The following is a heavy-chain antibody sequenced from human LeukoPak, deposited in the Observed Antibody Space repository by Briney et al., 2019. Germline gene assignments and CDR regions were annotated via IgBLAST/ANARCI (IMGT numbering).Heavy chain of an antibody. D-gene: IGHD4-23*01. V-gene: IGHV4-39*01. CDR1: GGSISSSSYY. CDR3: ARRIVVTRGFDY. CDR2: IYYSGST. J-gene: IGHJ4*02. Sequence: PSETLSLTCTVSGGSISSSSYYWGWIRQPPGKGLEWIGSIYYSGSTYYNPSLESRVTISVDTSKNQFSLKLSSVTAADTAVYYCARRIVVTRGFDYWGQGTLVTVSS.